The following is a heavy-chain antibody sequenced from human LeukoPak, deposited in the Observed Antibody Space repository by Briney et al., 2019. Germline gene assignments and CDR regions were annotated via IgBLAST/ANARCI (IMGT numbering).Heavy chain of an antibody. Sequence: GGSLRLSCAASGFSFSSYEMKWVRQAPGKGLEWISYISGSGISGRGSTIYYADSVKGRFTISRDNAKNSLYLQMNSLRAEDTAVYYCARVNYYYDSSGYYFGGSYFDYWGQGTLVTVSS. V-gene: IGHV3-48*03. J-gene: IGHJ4*02. CDR2: ISGSGISGRGSTI. D-gene: IGHD3-22*01. CDR3: ARVNYYYDSSGYYFGGSYFDY. CDR1: GFSFSSYE.